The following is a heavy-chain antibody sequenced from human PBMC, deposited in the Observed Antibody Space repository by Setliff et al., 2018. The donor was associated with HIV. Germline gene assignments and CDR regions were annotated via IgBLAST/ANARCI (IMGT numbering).Heavy chain of an antibody. CDR3: ARVRSGSYGGRAYFDY. CDR2: IIPIFGTA. V-gene: IGHV1-69*05. J-gene: IGHJ4*02. CDR1: GGTFSSYA. D-gene: IGHD1-26*01. Sequence: SVKVSCKASGGTFSSYAISWVRQAPGQGLEWMGGIIPIFGTANYAQKFQGRVKITTDESTSTAYMELSSLRSEDTAVYYCARVRSGSYGGRAYFDYWGQGTLVTVSS.